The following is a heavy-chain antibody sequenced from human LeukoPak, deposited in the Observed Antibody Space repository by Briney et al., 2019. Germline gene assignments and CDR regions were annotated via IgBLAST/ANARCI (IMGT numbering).Heavy chain of an antibody. D-gene: IGHD3-22*01. CDR2: ISGSGGGT. V-gene: IGHV3-23*01. Sequence: GGSLRLSCAASGFTFSNAWMSWVRQAPGKGLEWVSAISGSGGGTYYADSVKGRFTISRDNSKSTLYLQMSSLRAEDTAVYYCAKGHYDRSGYSNWFDPWGQGTLVTVSS. CDR1: GFTFSNAW. CDR3: AKGHYDRSGYSNWFDP. J-gene: IGHJ5*02.